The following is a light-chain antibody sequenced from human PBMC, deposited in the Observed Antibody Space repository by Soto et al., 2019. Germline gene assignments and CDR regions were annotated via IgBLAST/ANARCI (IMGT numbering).Light chain of an antibody. CDR1: SSNIGSNY. CDR2: SDN. V-gene: IGLV1-47*02. J-gene: IGLJ2*01. Sequence: QSVLTQPTSASGTPGQTVSISCSGSSSNIGSNYVYWYQQLPGTAPKLFIYSDNQRPSGVPDRFSGSKSGTSASLAISGLRSEDEADYYCAAWDDSLIGVVFGGGTKLTVL. CDR3: AAWDDSLIGVV.